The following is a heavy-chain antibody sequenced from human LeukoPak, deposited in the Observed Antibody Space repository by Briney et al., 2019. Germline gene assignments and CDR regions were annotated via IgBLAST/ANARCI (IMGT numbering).Heavy chain of an antibody. CDR1: GFSFRNYS. CDR3: ARAAGHYFDY. CDR2: ITSTSTDL. J-gene: IGHJ4*02. V-gene: IGHV3-21*01. Sequence: GGSLRLSCAAAGFSFRNYSMNWVRQAPGKGLEWVSFITSTSTDLFYADSVKGRFTVSRDNARNSLYLQMNNLRAEDTAVYYCARAAGHYFDYWGQGSLVTVSS.